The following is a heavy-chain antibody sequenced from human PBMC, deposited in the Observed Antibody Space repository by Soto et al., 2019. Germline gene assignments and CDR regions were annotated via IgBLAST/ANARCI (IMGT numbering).Heavy chain of an antibody. D-gene: IGHD1-20*01. V-gene: IGHV1-18*01. CDR3: ARDAAIGMNDY. J-gene: IGHJ4*02. Sequence: QVQLVQSGAEVKKPGASVKVSCKASGYTFTSYGISWVRQAPGQGLEWMGWISAYNGNTKYAQKLQGRVPMTTATAMITAYMELSSLISDETAVYYCARDAAIGMNDYWGQGTLVTVSS. CDR1: GYTFTSYG. CDR2: ISAYNGNT.